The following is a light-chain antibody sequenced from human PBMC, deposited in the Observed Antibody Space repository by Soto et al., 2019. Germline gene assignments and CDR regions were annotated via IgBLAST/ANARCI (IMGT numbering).Light chain of an antibody. CDR2: EGS. V-gene: IGLV2-23*01. J-gene: IGLJ2*01. CDR3: CSYAGSSTVV. CDR1: SSDVGTYNL. Sequence: QSALTQPASVSGSPGQSITISCTGTSSDVGTYNLVSWYQHHPGKAPKLMIYEGSKRPSGVSNRFSGSKSGNTASLTISGLQAEYEADHYSCSYAGSSTVVFGGGTKLTVL.